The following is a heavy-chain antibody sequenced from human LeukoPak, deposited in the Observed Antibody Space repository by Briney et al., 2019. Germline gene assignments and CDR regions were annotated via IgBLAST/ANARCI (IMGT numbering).Heavy chain of an antibody. J-gene: IGHJ3*02. CDR2: ISYDGSKK. V-gene: IGHV3-30*04. CDR3: ARDRTDEAFDI. CDR1: GFTFSSYA. D-gene: IGHD2-2*01. Sequence: GGSLRLSCAASGFTFSSYAMHWVRQAPGKGLEWVAVISYDGSKKYYADSVKGRFTIPRDNSKNTLYLQMNSLRAEDTAVYYCARDRTDEAFDIWGQGTMVTVSS.